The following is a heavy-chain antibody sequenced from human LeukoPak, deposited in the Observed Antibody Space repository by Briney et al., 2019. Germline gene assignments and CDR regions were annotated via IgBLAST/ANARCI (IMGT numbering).Heavy chain of an antibody. V-gene: IGHV4-30-4*07. CDR3: ARHPGGSSWYSIDY. J-gene: IGHJ4*02. CDR1: GGSISSGGYS. CDR2: IYYSGST. Sequence: SQTLSLTCAVSGGSISSGGYSWSWIRQPPGKGLEWIGYIYYSGSTNYNPSLKSRVTISVDTSKNQFSLKLSSVTAADTAVYYCARHPGGSSWYSIDYWGQGTLVTVSS. D-gene: IGHD6-13*01.